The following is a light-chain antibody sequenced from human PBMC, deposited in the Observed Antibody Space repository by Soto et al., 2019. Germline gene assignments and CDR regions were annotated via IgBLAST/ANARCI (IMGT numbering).Light chain of an antibody. CDR1: QSVRSVY. V-gene: IGKV3-20*01. J-gene: IGKJ1*01. CDR2: GAS. Sequence: EIVLTQSPGTLSLSPGERATLSCRASQSVRSVYLAWYQQKPGQAPRLLIYGASSRATGIPDRFSGSGSGTDFTLTISRLEPKDFAVYYCQQYDTSPTFGQGTKVEIK. CDR3: QQYDTSPT.